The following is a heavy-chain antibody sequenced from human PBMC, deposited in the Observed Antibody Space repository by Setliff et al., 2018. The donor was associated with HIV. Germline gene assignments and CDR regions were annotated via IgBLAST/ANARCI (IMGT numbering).Heavy chain of an antibody. Sequence: SVKVSCKASGYTFTNYDINWVRQATGQGLEWMGWMNPHSGNTGYAQKFQGRVTMTRDTSISTAYMELASLRSEDTAVYYCARVTPYCGGDCFDAFDIWGQGTMVTVSS. CDR2: MNPHSGNT. J-gene: IGHJ3*02. CDR1: GYTFTNYD. CDR3: ARVTPYCGGDCFDAFDI. D-gene: IGHD2-21*02. V-gene: IGHV1-8*02.